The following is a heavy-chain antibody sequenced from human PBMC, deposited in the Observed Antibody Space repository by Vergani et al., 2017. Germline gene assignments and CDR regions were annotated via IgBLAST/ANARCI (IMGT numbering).Heavy chain of an antibody. CDR2: IYYSGST. Sequence: QVQLQESGPGLVKPSETLSLTCTVSGGSISSYYWSWIRQPPGTGLEWIGYIYYSGSTNYNPSLKSRVTISVDTSKNQFSLKLSSVTAAATAVYYCARDGGSGSYFSYYYYGMDVWGQGTTVTVSS. J-gene: IGHJ6*02. CDR3: ARDGGSGSYFSYYYYGMDV. D-gene: IGHD1-26*01. CDR1: GGSISSYY. V-gene: IGHV4-59*12.